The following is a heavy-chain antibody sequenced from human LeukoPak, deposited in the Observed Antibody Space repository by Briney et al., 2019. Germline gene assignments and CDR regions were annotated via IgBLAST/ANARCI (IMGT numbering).Heavy chain of an antibody. Sequence: PGGSLRLSCAASVFTFSSYAMSWVRQAPGKGLEWVSAISGSGGSTYYADSVKGRFTISRDNSKNTLYLQMNSLRAEDTAVYYCAKVYSSGWYDGDAFDIWGQGTMVTVSS. D-gene: IGHD6-19*01. V-gene: IGHV3-23*01. J-gene: IGHJ3*02. CDR2: ISGSGGST. CDR3: AKVYSSGWYDGDAFDI. CDR1: VFTFSSYA.